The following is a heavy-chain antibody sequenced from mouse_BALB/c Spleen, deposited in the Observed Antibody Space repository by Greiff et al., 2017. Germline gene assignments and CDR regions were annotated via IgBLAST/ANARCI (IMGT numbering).Heavy chain of an antibody. CDR2: INPSNGRT. CDR3: ARSMDYDWYFDV. CDR1: GYTFTSYW. Sequence: QVQLQQPGAELVKPGASVKLSCKASGYTFTSYWMHWVKQRPGQGLEWIGEINPSNGRTNYNEKFKSKATLTVDKSSSTAYMQLSSLTSEDSAVYYCARSMDYDWYFDVWGAGTTVTVSS. J-gene: IGHJ1*01. D-gene: IGHD2-4*01. V-gene: IGHV1S81*02.